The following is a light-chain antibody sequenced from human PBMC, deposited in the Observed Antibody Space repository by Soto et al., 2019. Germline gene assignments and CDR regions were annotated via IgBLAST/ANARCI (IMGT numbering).Light chain of an antibody. J-gene: IGKJ2*01. CDR3: QQYGSSPYT. V-gene: IGKV3-20*01. Sequence: EIVWTQSPGTLSFSPGERATLSCRASQRVSSSYLAWYQQKPGQPPRLLIYGASSRATGIPDRFSGSGSGTDFTLTISRLEPEDFAVYYCQQYGSSPYTFGQGTKLEIK. CDR1: QRVSSSY. CDR2: GAS.